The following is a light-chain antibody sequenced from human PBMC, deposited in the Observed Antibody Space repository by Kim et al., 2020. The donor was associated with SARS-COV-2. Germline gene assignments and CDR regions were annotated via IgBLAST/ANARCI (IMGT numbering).Light chain of an antibody. V-gene: IGKV3-20*01. CDR2: GAS. Sequence: SPGERAPLSCMASQSVSSSYLAWYQQKPGQAPRLLIYGASSRATGIPDRFSGSGSGTDFTLTISRLEPEDFAVYYCQQYGSSPRTFGQGTKVEIK. CDR3: QQYGSSPRT. J-gene: IGKJ1*01. CDR1: QSVSSSY.